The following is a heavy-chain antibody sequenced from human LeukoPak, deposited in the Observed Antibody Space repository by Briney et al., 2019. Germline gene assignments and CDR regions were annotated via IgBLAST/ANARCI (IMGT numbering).Heavy chain of an antibody. V-gene: IGHV3-33*01. CDR3: VRWGPNKAMDV. CDR2: IWYDGSNK. Sequence: GESLKISCAASGFTFSSHGMHWVRQAPGKGLEWVAVIWYDGSNKYYADSVKGRFTISRDNSKNTLYVEMNSLRAEDTAVYYCVRWGPNKAMDVWDKGTTVTVSS. J-gene: IGHJ6*03. CDR1: GFTFSSHG. D-gene: IGHD7-27*01.